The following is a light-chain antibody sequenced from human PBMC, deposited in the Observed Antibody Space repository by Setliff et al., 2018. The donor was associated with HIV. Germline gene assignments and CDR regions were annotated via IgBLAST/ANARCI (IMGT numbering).Light chain of an antibody. V-gene: IGLV2-14*01. CDR2: EVT. CDR1: SSDVGGYAY. Sequence: QSVLTQPASVSGSPGQSITISCTGTSSDVGGYAYVSWYQQHPGKAPKLIIYEVTNRPSGVSHRFSGSKSGNTASLTISGLQAEDEADYYRSSYAITNTLPFGTGTKVTVL. J-gene: IGLJ1*01. CDR3: SSYAITNTLP.